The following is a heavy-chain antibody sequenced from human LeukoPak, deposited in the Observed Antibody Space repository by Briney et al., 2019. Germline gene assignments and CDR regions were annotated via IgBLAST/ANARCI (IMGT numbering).Heavy chain of an antibody. CDR1: GFTFTNAG. J-gene: IGHJ4*02. CDR2: ISHDGTNK. Sequence: PGRSLRLSCAGSGFTFTNAGIHWVRLAAGKGLEWVSFISHDGTNKYYSDSVDGRFTVSRLNSQSTVYLQMTDLRPDDTATYYCASEDVDTGDFWGQGTLVTVSS. CDR3: ASEDVDTGDF. D-gene: IGHD5-18*01. V-gene: IGHV3-30*01.